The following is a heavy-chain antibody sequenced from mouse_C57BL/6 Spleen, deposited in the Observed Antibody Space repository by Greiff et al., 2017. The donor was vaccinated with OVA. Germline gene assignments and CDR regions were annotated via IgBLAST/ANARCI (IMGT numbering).Heavy chain of an antibody. CDR1: GYTFTSYW. V-gene: IGHV1-69*01. D-gene: IGHD1-1*01. CDR3: ASLSYGSSYVVY. J-gene: IGHJ2*01. Sequence: QVQLQQPGAELVMPGASVKLSCKASGYTFTSYWMHWVKQRPGQGLEWIGEIDPSDSYTNYNQKFKGKSTLSIDKSSITSYMQLSSLTSEDSAVYYCASLSYGSSYVVYWGQGTTLTVSS. CDR2: IDPSDSYT.